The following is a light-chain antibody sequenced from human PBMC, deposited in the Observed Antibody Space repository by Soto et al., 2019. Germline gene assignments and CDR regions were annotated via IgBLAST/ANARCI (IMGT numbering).Light chain of an antibody. CDR3: AAWDDRQNVVYV. CDR1: NSNIGNNN. CDR2: DTN. Sequence: QSVLTQPPSASGTPGQRVTISCSGSNSNIGNNNVNWYQQLPGMAPKLLIFDTNQRPSGVPDRFSGSKSGTSASLAISGLQSEDEADYYCAAWDDRQNVVYVFGTGTKLTVL. J-gene: IGLJ1*01. V-gene: IGLV1-44*01.